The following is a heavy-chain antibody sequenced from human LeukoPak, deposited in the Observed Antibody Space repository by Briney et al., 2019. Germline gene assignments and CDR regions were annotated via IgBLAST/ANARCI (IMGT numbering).Heavy chain of an antibody. CDR2: IFHSGST. J-gene: IGHJ4*02. CDR3: ARNTGSYFLDY. Sequence: SETLSLTCTVSGYSINIGYYWGWIRQPPGKGLEWIGSIFHSGSTYYNPSLKSRVTISVDTSKNQFSLKLSSVTAADTAVYYCARNTGSYFLDYWGQGTLVTVSS. CDR1: GYSINIGYY. D-gene: IGHD1-26*01. V-gene: IGHV4-38-2*02.